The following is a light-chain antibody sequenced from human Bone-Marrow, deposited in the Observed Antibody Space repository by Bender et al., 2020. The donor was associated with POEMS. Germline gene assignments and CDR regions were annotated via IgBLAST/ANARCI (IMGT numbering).Light chain of an antibody. J-gene: IGLJ3*02. CDR2: DVS. V-gene: IGLV2-14*03. CDR1: SSDVGGYNY. CDR3: GSFASGSPPVV. Sequence: QSALTQPASVSGSPGQSITISCTGTSSDVGGYNYVSWYQQHPGKAPKLMIYDVSNRPSGVSNRFFGSKSGNTASLTISGLQTEDEADYYCGSFASGSPPVVFGGGTKLTVL.